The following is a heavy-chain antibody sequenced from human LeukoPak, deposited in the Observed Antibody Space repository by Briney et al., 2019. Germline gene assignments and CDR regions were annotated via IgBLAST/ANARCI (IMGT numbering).Heavy chain of an antibody. Sequence: GGSLRLSCAASGFTFSSYSMNWVRQAPGKGLEWVSSISSSSSYTYYADSVKGRFTISRDNAKNSLYLQMNSLRAEDTAVYYCARQQWLANFDYWGQGTLVTVSS. D-gene: IGHD6-19*01. CDR1: GFTFSSYS. CDR2: ISSSSSYT. V-gene: IGHV3-21*01. CDR3: ARQQWLANFDY. J-gene: IGHJ4*02.